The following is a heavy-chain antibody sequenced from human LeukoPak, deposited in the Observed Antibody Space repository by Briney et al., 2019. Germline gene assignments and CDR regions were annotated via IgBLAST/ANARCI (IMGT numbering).Heavy chain of an antibody. D-gene: IGHD6-13*01. CDR3: AIGPAGYSSSWYAFDI. J-gene: IGHJ3*02. CDR2: ISAYNGNT. CDR1: GYTFTSYG. Sequence: ASVKVSCKASGYTFTSYGISWVRQAPGQGREWMGWISAYNGNTNYAQKLQGRVTMTTDTSTSTAYMELRSLRSDDTAVYYCAIGPAGYSSSWYAFDIWGQGTMVTVSS. V-gene: IGHV1-18*01.